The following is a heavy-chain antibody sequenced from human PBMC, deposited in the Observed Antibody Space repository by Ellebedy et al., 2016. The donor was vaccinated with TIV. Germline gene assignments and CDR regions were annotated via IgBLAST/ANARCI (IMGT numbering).Heavy chain of an antibody. CDR3: AREKERGTGWFDP. J-gene: IGHJ5*02. Sequence: SETLSLXXAVSGGSISSGGYSWSWIRQPPGKGLEWIGYIYHSGSTYYNPSLKSRVTISVDRSKNQFSLKLSSVTAADTAVYYCAREKERGTGWFDPWGQGTLVTVSS. CDR2: IYHSGST. V-gene: IGHV4-30-2*01. D-gene: IGHD2-8*02. CDR1: GGSISSGGYS.